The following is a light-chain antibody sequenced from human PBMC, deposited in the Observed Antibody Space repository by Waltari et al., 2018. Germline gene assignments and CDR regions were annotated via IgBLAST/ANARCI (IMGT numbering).Light chain of an antibody. CDR3: QTGGHGTWV. CDR1: SGHSSHV. CDR2: VNSDGSH. Sequence: QLVVTQSPSASASLGASVKLTCTLSSGHSSHVIAWLQQQPDKGPRYLMKVNSDGSHSRGDEIPDRISGSSSGAERYLTSCSLQAEDEADYYCQTGGHGTWVFGGGTKLTVL. J-gene: IGLJ3*02. V-gene: IGLV4-69*01.